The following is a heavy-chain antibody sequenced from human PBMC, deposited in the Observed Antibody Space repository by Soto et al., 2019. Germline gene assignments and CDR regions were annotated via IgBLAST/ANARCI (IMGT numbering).Heavy chain of an antibody. CDR2: IFYTGST. CDR1: GATIKIGDYV. V-gene: IGHV4-30-4*01. D-gene: IGHD5-12*01. Sequence: TLTATGRGSGATIKIGDYVWSWIRQPPGKGLEWIGSIFYTGSTYYSPSLKSRASMSMATSKNLFSLRLRSLTAADTAVYFCDRVKATLYRDYYFDYWGQGTLVTVSS. CDR3: DRVKATLYRDYYFDY. J-gene: IGHJ4*02.